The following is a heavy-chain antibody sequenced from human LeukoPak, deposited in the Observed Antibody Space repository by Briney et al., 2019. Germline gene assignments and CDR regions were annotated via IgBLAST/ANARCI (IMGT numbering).Heavy chain of an antibody. D-gene: IGHD1-20*01. CDR3: ASRRIITGYHSDY. J-gene: IGHJ4*02. V-gene: IGHV4-34*01. CDR1: GGSFSGYY. Sequence: SETLSLTCAVYGGSFSGYYWSWIRQPPGKGLEWIGEINHSGSTNYNPSLKSRVTISVDTSKNQFSLKLSSVTAADTAVYYCASRRIITGYHSDYWGQGTLVTVSS. CDR2: INHSGST.